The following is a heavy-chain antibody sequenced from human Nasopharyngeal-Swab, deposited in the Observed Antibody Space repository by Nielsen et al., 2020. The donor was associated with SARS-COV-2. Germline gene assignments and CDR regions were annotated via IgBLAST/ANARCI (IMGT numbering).Heavy chain of an antibody. V-gene: IGHV1-46*01. Sequence: ASVKVSCKTSGYSFSHYYVHWVRQARGHGLEWMAIINPSDGDTAYAQKFQGRVTMTRNTSISTAYMELSSLRSEDTAVYYCARGLYLKQLVIQYYMDVWGKGTTVTVSS. CDR3: ARGLYLKQLVIQYYMDV. CDR1: GYSFSHYY. CDR2: INPSDGDT. D-gene: IGHD6-13*01. J-gene: IGHJ6*03.